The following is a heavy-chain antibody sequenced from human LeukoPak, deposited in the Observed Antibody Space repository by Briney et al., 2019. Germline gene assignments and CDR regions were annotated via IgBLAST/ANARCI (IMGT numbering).Heavy chain of an antibody. D-gene: IGHD2-2*01. Sequence: SETLSLTCIVSGGSISSSSYYWGWIRQLPGKGLEWIGSIYYSGSTYYNPSLKSRVTISVDTSKNQFSLKLSSVTAADTAVYYCARQLGYCSSTSCYADKVDYWGQGTLVTVSS. V-gene: IGHV4-39*01. CDR1: GGSISSSSYY. CDR2: IYYSGST. J-gene: IGHJ4*02. CDR3: ARQLGYCSSTSCYADKVDY.